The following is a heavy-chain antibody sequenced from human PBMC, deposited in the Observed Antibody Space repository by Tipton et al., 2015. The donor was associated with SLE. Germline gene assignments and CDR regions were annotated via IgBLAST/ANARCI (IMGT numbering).Heavy chain of an antibody. CDR3: ARDGQWLVFDY. CDR1: GGSFSGYY. D-gene: IGHD6-19*01. J-gene: IGHJ4*02. V-gene: IGHV4-34*01. Sequence: LRLSCAVYGGSFSGYYWSWIRQPPGKGLEWIGEINHSGSTNYNPSLKSRVTISVDTSKNQFSLKLSSVPAADTAVYYCARDGQWLVFDYWGQGTLVTVSS. CDR2: INHSGST.